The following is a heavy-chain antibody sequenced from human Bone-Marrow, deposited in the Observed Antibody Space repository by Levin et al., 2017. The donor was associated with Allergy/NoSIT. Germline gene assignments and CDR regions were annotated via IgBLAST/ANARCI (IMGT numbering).Heavy chain of an antibody. V-gene: IGHV1-2*02. CDR2: INPKNGDT. Sequence: KRGESLKISCKASGYTFKDHYIHWVRQAPGQGPEWVAWINPKNGDTHYADRFQGRVTVTRETSVSTAYMDLRTLTTDDTGVYFCAVDNFVGGVEAEMAFWGQGTPVTVSS. CDR1: GYTFKDHY. D-gene: IGHD5-24*01. J-gene: IGHJ4*02. CDR3: AVDNFVGGVEAEMAF.